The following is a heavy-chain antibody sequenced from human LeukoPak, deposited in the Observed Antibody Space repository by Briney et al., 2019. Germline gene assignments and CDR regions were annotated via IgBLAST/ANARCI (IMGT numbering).Heavy chain of an antibody. CDR2: ISYDGSNK. J-gene: IGHJ4*02. CDR1: GFTFSSYA. V-gene: IGHV3-30-3*01. CDR3: ARDDSYDFWSGYIDY. Sequence: PGGSLRLSCAASGFTFSSYAMHWVRQAPGKGLEWVAVISYDGSNKYYADSVKGRFTISRDNSKNTLYLQMNSLRAEDTAVYYCARDDSYDFWSGYIDYWGQGTLVTVSS. D-gene: IGHD3-3*01.